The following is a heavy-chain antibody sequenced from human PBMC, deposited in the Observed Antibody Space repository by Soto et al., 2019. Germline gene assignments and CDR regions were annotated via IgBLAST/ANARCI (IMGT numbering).Heavy chain of an antibody. CDR3: ASYSGSYFPVGHDR. Sequence: EVQLVESGGGLVQPGGSLRLSCVASGFTFSSYWMSWVRQAPGGGLEWVANIKQDGTEIHYVESVKGRFTIFRDNAKKSLDLQMNSLRAEDTAVYFCASYSGSYFPVGHDRWGQGTLVTVSS. J-gene: IGHJ5*02. CDR1: GFTFSSYW. CDR2: IKQDGTEI. V-gene: IGHV3-7*01. D-gene: IGHD1-26*01.